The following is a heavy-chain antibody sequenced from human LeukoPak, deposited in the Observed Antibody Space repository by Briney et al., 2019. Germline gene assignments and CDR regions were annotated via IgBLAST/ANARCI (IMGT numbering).Heavy chain of an antibody. CDR3: ARGPNSNWSGLDF. V-gene: IGHV3-74*01. CDR2: INSDDSRT. CDR1: GFTFSAFW. Sequence: GGSLRLSCAASGFTFSAFWMHWVRQAPGKGLVWVSRINSDDSRTTYADSVKGRFTISRDNAKNTLYLQVNNLRAEDTAVYYCARGPNSNWSGLDFWGQGTLLTVSS. D-gene: IGHD6-6*01. J-gene: IGHJ4*02.